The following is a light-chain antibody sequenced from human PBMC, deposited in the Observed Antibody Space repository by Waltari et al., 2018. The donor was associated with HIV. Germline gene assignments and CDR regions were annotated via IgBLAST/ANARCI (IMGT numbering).Light chain of an antibody. J-gene: IGKJ3*01. CDR3: QQTNSAPFT. CDR1: RAISNY. V-gene: IGKV1-39*01. CDR2: TAS. Sequence: DIQMTQSPSSLSASVGDRVIIACRASRAISNYLNWYQQKSGKAPKLLIYTASSLQSGVPSRFSGSGSATDFTLTINSRQPEDFATYYCQQTNSAPFTFGPGTKVNI.